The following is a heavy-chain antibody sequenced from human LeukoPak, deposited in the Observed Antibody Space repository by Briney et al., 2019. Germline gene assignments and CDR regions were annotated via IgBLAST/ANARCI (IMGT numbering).Heavy chain of an antibody. V-gene: IGHV3-33*01. CDR2: IGYDGSNK. D-gene: IGHD3-22*01. CDR3: ARPHYYDSSGYYEKSWYFDY. CDR1: GFTFSSYG. Sequence: GRSLRLSCAASGFTFSSYGMHWVRQAPGKGLEWVAVIGYDGSNKYYADSVKGRFTISRDNSKNTLYLQMNSLRAEDTAVYYCARPHYYDSSGYYEKSWYFDYWGQGTLVTVSS. J-gene: IGHJ4*02.